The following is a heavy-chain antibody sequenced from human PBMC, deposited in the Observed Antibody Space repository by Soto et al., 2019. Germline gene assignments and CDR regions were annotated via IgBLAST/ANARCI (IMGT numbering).Heavy chain of an antibody. CDR3: AKDRVLVAPTKPGFDS. CDR2: ISGSGGST. Sequence: GGSLRLSCAASGFTFNTYAMTWVRQSPGKGLEWVSSISGSGGSTYYADSVKGRFTISRDNSKNTLDLQMNSLRAEDTAVYYCAKDRVLVAPTKPGFDSWGQGSLVTVSS. D-gene: IGHD2-15*01. V-gene: IGHV3-23*01. J-gene: IGHJ4*02. CDR1: GFTFNTYA.